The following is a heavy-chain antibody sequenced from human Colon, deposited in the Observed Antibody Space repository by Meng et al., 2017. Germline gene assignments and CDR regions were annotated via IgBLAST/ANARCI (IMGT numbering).Heavy chain of an antibody. V-gene: IGHV4-34*01. Sequence: QVQREQWGAGLLKPSEALSLTGGVYGGSFSGYYWYWIRQSPGKGLEWIGEINYTGSTSYNPSLRSRVTISLDTSKKQFSLRLSSVTAADTAVYYCARGLRVVVVPANMGFDPWGQGTLVTVSS. CDR1: GGSFSGYY. J-gene: IGHJ5*02. CDR3: ARGLRVVVVPANMGFDP. CDR2: INYTGST. D-gene: IGHD2-21*02.